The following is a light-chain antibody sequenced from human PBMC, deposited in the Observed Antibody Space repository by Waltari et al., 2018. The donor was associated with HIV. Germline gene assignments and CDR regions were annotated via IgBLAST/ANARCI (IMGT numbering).Light chain of an antibody. CDR3: ATWDDSLNAWV. J-gene: IGLJ3*02. CDR2: SYG. V-gene: IGLV1-44*01. CDR1: SSNIQRNT. Sequence: QPVLTQSPSASRAPGPRFILSSSGSSSNIQRNTATCYQQFPGTAPKLLIYSYGQRPSGVPERFSGSKSATSASLAISGLRSEDEADYYCATWDDSLNAWVFGGGTKLTVL.